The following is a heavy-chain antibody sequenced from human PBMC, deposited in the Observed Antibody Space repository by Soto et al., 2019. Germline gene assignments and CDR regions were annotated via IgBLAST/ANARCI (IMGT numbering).Heavy chain of an antibody. V-gene: IGHV1-69*01. D-gene: IGHD2-2*01. Sequence: QVQLVQSGAEVKKPGSSVKVSCKASGGTFSSYAISWVRQAPGQGLEWMGGIIPIFGTANYAQKFQGRVTITADESTSTAYMELSSLRSEDTAVYYCARISPHCSSTSCYGTNYYYYGMDVWGQGTTVTVSS. J-gene: IGHJ6*02. CDR2: IIPIFGTA. CDR3: ARISPHCSSTSCYGTNYYYYGMDV. CDR1: GGTFSSYA.